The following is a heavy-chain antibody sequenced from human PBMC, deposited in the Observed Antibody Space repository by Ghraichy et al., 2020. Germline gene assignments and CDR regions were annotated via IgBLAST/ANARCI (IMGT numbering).Heavy chain of an antibody. CDR2: IYWDDHK. V-gene: IGHV2-5*02. J-gene: IGHJ5*02. Sequence: LVKPTQTLTLTCTFSGFSLITSGVGVGWIRQPPGKALEWLALIYWDDHKEYSPSLKTRLTITKDTSKNQVVLTMSNVDPVDTGTYYCASLMKLGTNWFDPWGQGTLVTVSS. CDR3: ASLMKLGTNWFDP. CDR1: GFSLITSGVG. D-gene: IGHD3-16*01.